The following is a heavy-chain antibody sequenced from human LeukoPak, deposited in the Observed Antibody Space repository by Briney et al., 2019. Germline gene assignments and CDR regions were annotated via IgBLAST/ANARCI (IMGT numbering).Heavy chain of an antibody. CDR3: AREDYYGMDV. Sequence: GGSLRLSCEASGFTFSSFWTSWVRQAPGKGLEWVANIKQDGSEKSFVDSVKGRFTISRGNAKTSLYLQMNSLRAEDTAVYYCAREDYYGMDVWGQGTTVTVSS. CDR1: GFTFSSFW. J-gene: IGHJ6*02. CDR2: IKQDGSEK. V-gene: IGHV3-7*04.